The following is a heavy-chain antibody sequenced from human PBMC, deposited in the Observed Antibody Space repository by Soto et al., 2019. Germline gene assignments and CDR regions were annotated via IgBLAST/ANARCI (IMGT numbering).Heavy chain of an antibody. J-gene: IGHJ6*02. CDR1: GGTFSSYA. V-gene: IGHV1-69*06. CDR2: IIPIFGTA. D-gene: IGHD6-6*01. CDR3: ASGLVPYYYYYYGMDV. Sequence: QVQLVQSGAEVKKPGSSVKVSCKASGGTFSSYAISWVRQAPGQGLEWMGGIIPIFGTANYAQKFQGRVTITADKSTSTADMELSSLRSEDTAVYYCASGLVPYYYYYYGMDVWGQGTTVTVSS.